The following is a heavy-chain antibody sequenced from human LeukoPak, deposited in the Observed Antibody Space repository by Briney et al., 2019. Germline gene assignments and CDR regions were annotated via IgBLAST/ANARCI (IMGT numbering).Heavy chain of an antibody. CDR2: ISSSSSYI. CDR1: GFTFSSYS. Sequence: GGSLRLSGAASGFTFSSYSMNWVRQAPGKGLEWVSSISSSSSYIYYADSVKGRFTISRDNAKNSLYLQMNSLRAEDTAVYYCARDRCSSTSCYSDYWGQGTLVTVSS. D-gene: IGHD2-2*02. CDR3: ARDRCSSTSCYSDY. V-gene: IGHV3-21*01. J-gene: IGHJ4*02.